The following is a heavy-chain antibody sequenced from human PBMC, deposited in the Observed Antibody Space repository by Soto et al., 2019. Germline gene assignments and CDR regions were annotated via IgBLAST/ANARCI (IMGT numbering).Heavy chain of an antibody. CDR1: GFTFSSYA. CDR3: AKQLLWFREWYYGMDV. V-gene: IGHV3-23*01. D-gene: IGHD3-10*01. J-gene: IGHJ6*02. Sequence: EVQLLESGGGLVQPGGSLRLSCAASGFTFSSYAMSWVRQAPGKGLEWVSAISGSGGSTYYADSVKGRFTISRDNSKNTLDLQMNSLRAEDTAVYYCAKQLLWFREWYYGMDVWGQGTTVTVSS. CDR2: ISGSGGST.